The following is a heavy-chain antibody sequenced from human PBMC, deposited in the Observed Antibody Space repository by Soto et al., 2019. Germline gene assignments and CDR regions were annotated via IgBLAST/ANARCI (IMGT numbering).Heavy chain of an antibody. V-gene: IGHV1-69*06. Sequence: GASVKVSCKASGVTFSSYAISWVRQAPGQGLEWMGGIIPIFGTANYAQKFQGRVTITADKSTSTAYMELSSLRSEDTAVYYCAREAWGSSRSQENWFDPWGQGTLVTVSS. D-gene: IGHD6-6*01. CDR1: GVTFSSYA. CDR2: IIPIFGTA. J-gene: IGHJ5*02. CDR3: AREAWGSSRSQENWFDP.